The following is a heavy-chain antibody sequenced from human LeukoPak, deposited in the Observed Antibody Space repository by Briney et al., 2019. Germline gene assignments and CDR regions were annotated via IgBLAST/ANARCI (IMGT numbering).Heavy chain of an antibody. D-gene: IGHD3-22*01. CDR2: INPNSGGT. CDR1: GYTFTGYY. V-gene: IGHV1-2*02. Sequence: ASVKVSCKASGYTFTGYYMHWVRQAPGQGLEWMGWINPNSGGTNYAQKFQGRATMARDTSISTAYMELSRLRSDDTAVYYCAREYYYDSSGYPLGAFDIWGQGTMVTVSS. CDR3: AREYYYDSSGYPLGAFDI. J-gene: IGHJ3*02.